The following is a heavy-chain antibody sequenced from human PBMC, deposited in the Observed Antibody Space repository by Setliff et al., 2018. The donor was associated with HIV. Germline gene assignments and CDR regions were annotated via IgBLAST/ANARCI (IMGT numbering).Heavy chain of an antibody. CDR1: GYAINNNFF. Sequence: SETLSLTCGVSGYAINNNFFWGWVRQPPGKGLEWIGSIYHSGSTYYNPSLKSRVTLSVDTSKNQLSLELSSVTASDTAVYRCASLYYISSWTSYFDSWGQGTLVTVSS. D-gene: IGHD3-10*01. J-gene: IGHJ4*02. V-gene: IGHV4-38-2*01. CDR3: ASLYYISSWTSYFDS. CDR2: IYHSGST.